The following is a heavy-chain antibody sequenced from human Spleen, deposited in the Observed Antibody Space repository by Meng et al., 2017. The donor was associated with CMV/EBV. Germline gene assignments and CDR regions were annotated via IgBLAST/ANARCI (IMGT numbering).Heavy chain of an antibody. Sequence: SCSASGCSLSVYPVPWVRQAPVRGLEWMGMLIPSFAPPNYAQMSQDRFTITTDESPTTVYMEVSSLNPEDTAVYYCAREGVVEFLDYWGQGTLVTVSS. CDR3: AREGVVEFLDY. CDR2: LIPSFAPP. V-gene: IGHV1-69*05. CDR1: GCSLSVYP. D-gene: IGHD3-10*01. J-gene: IGHJ4*02.